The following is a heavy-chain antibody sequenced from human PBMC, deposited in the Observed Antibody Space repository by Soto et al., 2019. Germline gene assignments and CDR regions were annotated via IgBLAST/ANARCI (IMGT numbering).Heavy chain of an antibody. V-gene: IGHV1-69*01. Sequence: SVXVSFKSCLGTFSSYAISFFLQAPGQGLDCMGGIIPIFGTTKHAQKFQGRVTSTADESTSTVYMELSRLTSEDTALYYCARNNYYASRGYYYFDYWGQGTTVTVSS. CDR1: LGTFSSYA. J-gene: IGHJ4*02. CDR2: IIPIFGTT. D-gene: IGHD3-22*01. CDR3: ARNNYYASRGYYYFDY.